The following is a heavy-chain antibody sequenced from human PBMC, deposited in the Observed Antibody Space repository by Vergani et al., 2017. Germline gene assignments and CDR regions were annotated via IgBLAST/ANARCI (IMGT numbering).Heavy chain of an antibody. J-gene: IGHJ4*02. CDR3: AKEEDIVVVPAAIAIDY. Sequence: EVQLLESGGGLVQPGGSLRLSCAASGFTFSSYAMSWVRQAPGKGLEWVSAISGSGGSTYYADSVKGRFTISRDNSKNTLYLQMNSLRAEDTAVYYCAKEEDIVVVPAAIAIDYWGQGTLVTVSS. D-gene: IGHD2-2*02. CDR2: ISGSGGST. CDR1: GFTFSSYA. V-gene: IGHV3-23*01.